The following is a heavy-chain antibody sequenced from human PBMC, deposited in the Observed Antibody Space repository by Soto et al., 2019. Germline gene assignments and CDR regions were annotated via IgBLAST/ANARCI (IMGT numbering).Heavy chain of an antibody. V-gene: IGHV1-18*01. CDR2: ITIYNGNT. D-gene: IGHD3-22*01. Sequence: QVQLVQSGAEVKKPGASVKVSCKASGYTFISYGISWVRQAPGQGLEWMGWITIYNGNTNYAQKLQGRVTMTTDTSTSTAYMELRSLRSDDTAVYYCARVGDTDYYDSSGYQAVACHYWGQGTLVTVSS. CDR3: ARVGDTDYYDSSGYQAVACHY. CDR1: GYTFISYG. J-gene: IGHJ4*02.